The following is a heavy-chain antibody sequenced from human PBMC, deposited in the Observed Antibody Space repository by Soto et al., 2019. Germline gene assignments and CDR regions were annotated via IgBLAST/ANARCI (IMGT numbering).Heavy chain of an antibody. D-gene: IGHD3-22*01. CDR3: AVTYYYDSSGYYFPDY. Sequence: ASVKVSCKASGYSFTDYHIHWVRQAPGQGFEWMGWINPNSGGTNYAQKFQGWVTMTRDTSISTAYMELSRLRSDDTAVYYCAVTYYYDSSGYYFPDYWGQGTLVTVSS. CDR2: INPNSGGT. V-gene: IGHV1-2*04. J-gene: IGHJ4*02. CDR1: GYSFTDYH.